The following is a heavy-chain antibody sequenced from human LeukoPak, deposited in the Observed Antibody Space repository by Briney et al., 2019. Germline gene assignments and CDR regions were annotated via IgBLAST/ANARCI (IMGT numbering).Heavy chain of an antibody. CDR3: ARVTRGYYSNYDYYYGMDV. D-gene: IGHD4-11*01. CDR2: ISYDGSNK. CDR1: GFTFSSYA. J-gene: IGHJ6*02. V-gene: IGHV3-30-3*01. Sequence: GGSLRLSCAASGFTFSSYAMHWVRKAPGKGLGWEAVISYDGSNKYYADSVKRRFTISRDNSKNSLYLQMNSLRAEDTAVYYCARVTRGYYSNYDYYYGMDVWGQGTTVTVSS.